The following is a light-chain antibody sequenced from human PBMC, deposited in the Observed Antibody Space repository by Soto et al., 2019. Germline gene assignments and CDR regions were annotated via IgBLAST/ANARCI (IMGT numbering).Light chain of an antibody. V-gene: IGKV1-39*01. J-gene: IGKJ1*01. CDR1: QSISNH. CDR3: QQSYSSPPT. CDR2: AAS. Sequence: IPLATSNSFPSSSVENRVIITCRSSQSISNHLNWYQQKPGKAPKLLIFAASSLQSGVPSRFSGSRSGPDFTLTISSLQPEDFATYYCQQSYSSPPTFGQGGKVDIK.